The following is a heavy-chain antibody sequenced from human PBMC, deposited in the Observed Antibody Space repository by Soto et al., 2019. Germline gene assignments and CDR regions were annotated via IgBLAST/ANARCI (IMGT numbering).Heavy chain of an antibody. CDR2: IRDRAYNYAT. CDR3: TRLISAAQYY. J-gene: IGHJ4*02. V-gene: IGHV3-73*01. Sequence: GGSLRLSCVASGFVFKDSSIHWVRQASGKGLEWVGRIRDRAYNYATAYTASVKGRFTISRDDSTNTAYLQMNSLRTEDTAIYYCTRLISAAQYYWGQGTLVTVSS. CDR1: GFVFKDSS. D-gene: IGHD3-10*01.